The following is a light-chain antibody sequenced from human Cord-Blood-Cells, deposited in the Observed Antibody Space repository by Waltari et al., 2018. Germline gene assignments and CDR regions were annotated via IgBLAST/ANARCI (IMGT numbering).Light chain of an antibody. CDR2: AAS. CDR3: QQSYSTPVT. J-gene: IGKJ3*01. Sequence: DIQMTQSPSSLSASVGDRVTITCRASQSISSYLNCYQQKPGKAPKLLIYAASSLQSGVPSRFGGSGSGTDFTLTISSLQPEDFATYYCQQSYSTPVTFGPGTKVDIK. CDR1: QSISSY. V-gene: IGKV1-39*01.